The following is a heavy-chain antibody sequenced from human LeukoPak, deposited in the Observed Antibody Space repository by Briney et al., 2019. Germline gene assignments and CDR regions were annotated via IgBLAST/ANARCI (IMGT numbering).Heavy chain of an antibody. J-gene: IGHJ4*02. CDR3: AKDSPVATR. CDR2: ITDSGDGT. D-gene: IGHD1-26*01. Sequence: GGSLRLSCAASGFTFSSSAMSWVRQAPEKGLEWVSSITDSGDGTYYADSVKGRFTISGDDSKNTLYLQMNSLRVEDTAVYYCAKDSPVATRWGQGTLVTVSS. CDR1: GFTFSSSA. V-gene: IGHV3-23*01.